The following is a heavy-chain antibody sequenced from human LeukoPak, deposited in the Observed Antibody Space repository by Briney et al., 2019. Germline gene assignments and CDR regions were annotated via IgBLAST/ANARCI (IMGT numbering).Heavy chain of an antibody. V-gene: IGHV1-46*01. CDR3: ARAYYNIAPKAAFDI. CDR2: INPSGGST. J-gene: IGHJ3*02. Sequence: ASVKVSCKTSGYTFSRHGITWVRQAPGQGLEWMGIINPSGGSTSYAQKFQGRVTMTRDMSTSTVYMELSSLRSEDTAVYYCARAYYNIAPKAAFDIWGQGTMVTVSS. CDR1: GYTFSRHG. D-gene: IGHD3-22*01.